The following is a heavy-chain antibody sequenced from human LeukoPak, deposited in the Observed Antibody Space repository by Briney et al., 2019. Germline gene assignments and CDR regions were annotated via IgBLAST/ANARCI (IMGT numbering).Heavy chain of an antibody. CDR2: FSGSGGST. J-gene: IGHJ4*02. CDR3: AKRHSSSWYF. CDR1: GFTFSSYE. D-gene: IGHD6-13*01. Sequence: GGSLRLSCAASGFTFSSYEMNWVRQAPGKGLEWVSAFSGSGGSTYYADSVKGRFTISRDNSKNTLYLQMNSLRAEDTALYYCAKRHSSSWYFWGQGTLVTVSS. V-gene: IGHV3-23*01.